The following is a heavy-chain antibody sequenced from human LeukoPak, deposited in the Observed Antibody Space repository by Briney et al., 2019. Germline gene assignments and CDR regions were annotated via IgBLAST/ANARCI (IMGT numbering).Heavy chain of an antibody. J-gene: IGHJ4*02. V-gene: IGHV3-7*03. CDR2: IKKDGSET. D-gene: IGHD5-12*01. CDR1: GFTFSSYW. Sequence: GGSLRLSCAASGFTFSSYWMSWVRQAPGKGLEWVANIKKDGSETYYVDSVKGRFTISRDNAKNSLYLQMNSLRAEDTAMYYCARGRYSGTTYYCDYWGQGTLVTVSS. CDR3: ARGRYSGTTYYCDY.